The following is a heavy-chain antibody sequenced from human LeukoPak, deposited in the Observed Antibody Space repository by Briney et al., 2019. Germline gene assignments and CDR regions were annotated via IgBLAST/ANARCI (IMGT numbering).Heavy chain of an antibody. Sequence: SETLSLTCTVSGGSISSYYWSWIRQPPGKGLEWIGYIYYSGSTNYNPSLKSRVTISVDTSKNQFSLKLSSVTAADTAVYYCASNTDYYDSSGYYFDYWGQGTLVTVSS. CDR3: ASNTDYYDSSGYYFDY. V-gene: IGHV4-59*01. D-gene: IGHD3-22*01. CDR2: IYYSGST. J-gene: IGHJ4*02. CDR1: GGSISSYY.